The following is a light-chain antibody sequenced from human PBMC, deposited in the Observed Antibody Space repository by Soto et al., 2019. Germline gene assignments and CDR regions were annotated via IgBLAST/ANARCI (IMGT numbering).Light chain of an antibody. Sequence: EIVLTQSPGTLSLSPGERATLSCRASQSVSSSYLAWYQQKPGQAPRLLIYGASTRVTSIPARFSGSGSGTDFTLTISRLEPEDFAVYYCQQYGSSPITFGQGTRLEIK. CDR2: GAS. CDR1: QSVSSSY. V-gene: IGKV3-20*01. J-gene: IGKJ5*01. CDR3: QQYGSSPIT.